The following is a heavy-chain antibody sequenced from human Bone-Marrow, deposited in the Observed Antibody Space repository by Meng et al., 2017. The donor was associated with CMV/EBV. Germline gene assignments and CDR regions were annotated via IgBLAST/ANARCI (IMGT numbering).Heavy chain of an antibody. Sequence: GGSLRLSCAASGFTFSSYGMHWVRQAPGKGLEWVAVIWYDGSNKYYADSVKGRFTISRDNSKNTLYLQMNSLRAEDTAVYYCARIGVGTASFYYYGMDVWGQGTTVTVSS. D-gene: IGHD3-3*01. V-gene: IGHV3-33*01. CDR1: GFTFSSYG. CDR2: IWYDGSNK. J-gene: IGHJ6*02. CDR3: ARIGVGTASFYYYGMDV.